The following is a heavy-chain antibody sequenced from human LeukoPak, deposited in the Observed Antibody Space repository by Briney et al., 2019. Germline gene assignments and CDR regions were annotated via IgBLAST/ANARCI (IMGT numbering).Heavy chain of an antibody. CDR1: GGTFSSYA. J-gene: IGHJ5*02. D-gene: IGHD3-22*01. Sequence: TVKGSCKASGGTFSSYAISWVRQAPGQGLEWMGGIIPIFGTANYAQKFQGRVTITTDESTSTAYMELSSLRSEDTAVYYCARDHDDSSGYYYNWFDPWGQGTLVTVSS. CDR2: IIPIFGTA. CDR3: ARDHDDSSGYYYNWFDP. V-gene: IGHV1-69*05.